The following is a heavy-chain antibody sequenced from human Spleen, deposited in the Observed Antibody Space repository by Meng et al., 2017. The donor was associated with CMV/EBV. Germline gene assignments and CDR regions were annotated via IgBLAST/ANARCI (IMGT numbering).Heavy chain of an antibody. Sequence: ASVKVSCKTSGFTFNSYVINWVRQAPGQGLEWMGWINANSAGTNYAQKFQGRVTMTRDTSINTGYMELTRLTSDDTAVYYCARDNNWGPDYWGQGTLVTVSS. CDR2: INANSAGT. CDR1: GFTFNSYV. V-gene: IGHV1-2*02. D-gene: IGHD7-27*01. CDR3: ARDNNWGPDY. J-gene: IGHJ4*02.